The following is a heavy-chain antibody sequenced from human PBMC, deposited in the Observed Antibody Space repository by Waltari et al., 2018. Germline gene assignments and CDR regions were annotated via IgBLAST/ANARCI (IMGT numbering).Heavy chain of an antibody. D-gene: IGHD6-19*01. CDR1: GGSFSGYY. CDR3: ARGNNWWQWLVLGAFDI. Sequence: QVQLQQWGAGLLKPSETLSLTCAVYGGSFSGYYWSWLRQPPGKGLEWIGEINHSGSTNYNPSLKSRGTISVDTSKNQFSLKLSAVNAADTAVYYCARGNNWWQWLVLGAFDIWGQGTMVTVSS. V-gene: IGHV4-34*01. CDR2: INHSGST. J-gene: IGHJ3*02.